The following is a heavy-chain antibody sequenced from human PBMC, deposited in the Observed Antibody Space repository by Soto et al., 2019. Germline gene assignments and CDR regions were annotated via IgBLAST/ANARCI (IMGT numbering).Heavy chain of an antibody. CDR2: IYYSGNT. J-gene: IGHJ4*02. CDR1: GGSISSGYYY. CDR3: AGGDYHWGSYFDY. Sequence: SETLSLTCSVSGGSISSGYYYWSWIRQPPGKGLEWIGNIYYSGNTYYNPSLKSRLIISIDTSKNQFSLKVGSVTAADTAVYYCAGGDYHWGSYFDYWGQGALVTVSS. V-gene: IGHV4-30-4*01. D-gene: IGHD4-17*01.